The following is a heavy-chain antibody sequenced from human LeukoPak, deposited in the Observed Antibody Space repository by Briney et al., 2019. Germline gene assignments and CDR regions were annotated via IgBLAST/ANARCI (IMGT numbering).Heavy chain of an antibody. CDR2: ISSSGSTI. CDR3: ARGIQLWKYYFDY. Sequence: PGGSLRLSCAASGFTFSDYYMNWFRQAPGQGLEWVSYISSSGSTIHYADSVKGRFTISRDNAKNSLYLQMNNLRAEDTAVYYCARGIQLWKYYFDYWGQGTLVTVSS. D-gene: IGHD5-18*01. V-gene: IGHV3-11*01. J-gene: IGHJ4*02. CDR1: GFTFSDYY.